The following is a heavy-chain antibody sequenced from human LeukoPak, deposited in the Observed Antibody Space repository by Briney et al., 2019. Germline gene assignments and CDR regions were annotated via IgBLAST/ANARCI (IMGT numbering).Heavy chain of an antibody. J-gene: IGHJ4*02. CDR3: ASTHPQLTYFDY. D-gene: IGHD5-18*01. Sequence: ASVKVSCKASGGTFSSYAISWVRQAPGQGLEWMGGIIPIFGTANYAQKFQGRVTITADESTSTAYMELSSLRSENTAVYYCASTHPQLTYFDYWGQGTLVTVSS. CDR1: GGTFSSYA. CDR2: IIPIFGTA. V-gene: IGHV1-69*01.